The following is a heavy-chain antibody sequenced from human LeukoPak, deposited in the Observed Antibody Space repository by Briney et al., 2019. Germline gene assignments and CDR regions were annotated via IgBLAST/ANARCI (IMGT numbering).Heavy chain of an antibody. CDR2: ISSSSSYI. Sequence: PGGSLRLSCAASGFTFSSYSMNWVRQAPGKGLEWVSSISSSSSYIYYADSVKGRFTISRDNAKNSLYLQMNSLRAEDTAVYYCARDRTGREGYFDYWGQGTLVTVSS. CDR3: ARDRTGREGYFDY. J-gene: IGHJ4*02. V-gene: IGHV3-21*01. CDR1: GFTFSSYS. D-gene: IGHD1-1*01.